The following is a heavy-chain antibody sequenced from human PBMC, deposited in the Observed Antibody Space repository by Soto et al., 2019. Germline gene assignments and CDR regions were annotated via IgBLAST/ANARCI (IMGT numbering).Heavy chain of an antibody. CDR1: GFTFNTYD. V-gene: IGHV3-30*03. Sequence: GGSLRLSCAASGFTFNTYDMHWVRQAPGKGLEWVAMISFDSRDQYYADSFKGRFTISRDNSENTVYLQMNILRVDDTGVFFFARAQAIYGSRGWYFGVWGRGTLVTVSS. CDR2: ISFDSRDQ. CDR3: ARAQAIYGSRGWYFGV. D-gene: IGHD2-21*01. J-gene: IGHJ2*01.